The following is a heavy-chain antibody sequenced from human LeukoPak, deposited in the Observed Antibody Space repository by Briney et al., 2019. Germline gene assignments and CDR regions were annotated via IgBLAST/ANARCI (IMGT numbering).Heavy chain of an antibody. CDR2: ISWNSGSI. D-gene: IGHD2-15*01. V-gene: IGHV3-9*01. Sequence: GGSLRLSCAASGFTFDDYAMHWVRQAPGKGLEWVSGISWNSGSIGYADSVKGRFTISRDNAKNSLYLQMNSLRAEDTAVYYCARDRGYCSGGSCLRRAFDIWGQGTLVTVSS. J-gene: IGHJ3*02. CDR3: ARDRGYCSGGSCLRRAFDI. CDR1: GFTFDDYA.